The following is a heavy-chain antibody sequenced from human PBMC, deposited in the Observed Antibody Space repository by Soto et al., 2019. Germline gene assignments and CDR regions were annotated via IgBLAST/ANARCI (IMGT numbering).Heavy chain of an antibody. CDR1: GGSISSGGYY. D-gene: IGHD3-10*01. Sequence: QVQLQESGPGLVKPSQTLSLTCTVSGGSISSGGYYWSWIRQHPGKGLKWIGYIYYSGSTYYNPSLKSRVTISVDTSKYQLSLKQSSVTAADTAVYYCARTSTPYGSGSYYFDYWGQGSLVPVSS. J-gene: IGHJ4*02. CDR2: IYYSGST. CDR3: ARTSTPYGSGSYYFDY. V-gene: IGHV4-31*03.